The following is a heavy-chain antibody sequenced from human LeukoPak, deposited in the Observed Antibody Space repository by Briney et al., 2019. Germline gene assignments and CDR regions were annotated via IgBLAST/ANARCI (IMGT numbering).Heavy chain of an antibody. D-gene: IGHD4-17*01. J-gene: IGHJ3*01. V-gene: IGHV3-23*01. CDR3: GRDPNGDYVGAFEF. CDR2: IGGSGTYT. CDR1: GFTFSTFA. Sequence: GGSLRVSCVASGFTFSTFAMTWVRQAPGKALEWVSSIGGSGTYTNYADSVSGRFTISRDNSKNTLYLQMNSLRAEDTAVYYCGRDPNGDYVGAFEFWGQGTVVSVSS.